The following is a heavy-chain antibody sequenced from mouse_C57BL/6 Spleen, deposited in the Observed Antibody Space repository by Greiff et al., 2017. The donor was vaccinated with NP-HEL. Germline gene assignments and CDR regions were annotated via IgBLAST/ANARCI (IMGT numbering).Heavy chain of an antibody. CDR1: GFTFSNYW. CDR2: IRLKSDNYAT. D-gene: IGHD1-1*01. V-gene: IGHV6-3*01. J-gene: IGHJ2*01. Sequence: EVMLVESGGGLVQPGGSMKLSCVASGFTFSNYWMNWVRQSPEKGLEWVAQIRLKSDNYATHYAESVKGRFTISRDDSKSSVYLQMNNLRAEDTGIYYCTGVATDFDYWGQGTTLTVSS. CDR3: TGVATDFDY.